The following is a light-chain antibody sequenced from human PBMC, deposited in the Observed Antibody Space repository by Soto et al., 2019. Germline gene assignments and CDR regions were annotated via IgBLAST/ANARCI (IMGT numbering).Light chain of an antibody. J-gene: IGKJ1*01. Sequence: DTQMTQSPSSLSASVGDRISITCRASQTVSTYLNWYQQKPGKAPTLLISATSTLQSGVPSRFSGSGSGTEFTLTITSLQPEDFATYYCQQTYTTPRTFGQGTK. CDR2: ATS. CDR3: QQTYTTPRT. V-gene: IGKV1-39*01. CDR1: QTVSTY.